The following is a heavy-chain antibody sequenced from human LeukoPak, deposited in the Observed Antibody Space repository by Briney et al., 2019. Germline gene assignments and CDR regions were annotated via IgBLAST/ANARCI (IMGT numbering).Heavy chain of an antibody. Sequence: GGSLRLSCAASGFTFSSYAMHWVRQAPGKGLEWVAVISYDGSNKYYADSVKGRFTISRDNSKYTLYLQMNSLRAEDTAVYYCARARRGRGIPAALDYWGQGTLVTVSS. CDR1: GFTFSSYA. CDR2: ISYDGSNK. V-gene: IGHV3-30*04. D-gene: IGHD2-2*01. CDR3: ARARRGRGIPAALDY. J-gene: IGHJ4*02.